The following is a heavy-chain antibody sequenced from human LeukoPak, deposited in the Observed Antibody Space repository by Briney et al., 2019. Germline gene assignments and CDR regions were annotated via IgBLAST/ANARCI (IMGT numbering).Heavy chain of an antibody. J-gene: IGHJ4*02. CDR1: GFTFSSYA. CDR2: ISGSGGST. D-gene: IGHD3-22*01. CDR3: AKGGEESGYYYYYFDY. V-gene: IGHV3-23*01. Sequence: GGSLRLSCAASGFTFSSYAMSWVRQAPGKGLEWVLAISGSGGSTYYADSVKGRFTISRDNSKNTLYLQMDSLRAEDTAVYYCAKGGEESGYYYYYFDYWGQGTLVTVSS.